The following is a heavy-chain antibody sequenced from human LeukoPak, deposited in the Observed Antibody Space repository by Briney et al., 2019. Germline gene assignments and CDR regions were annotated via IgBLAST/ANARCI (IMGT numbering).Heavy chain of an antibody. CDR1: GFTFSRYW. J-gene: IGHJ4*02. D-gene: IGHD3-16*02. CDR2: INTDGSST. Sequence: GSLRLSCAASGFTFSRYWMHWVRQAPGKGLVWVSRINTDGSSTSYADSVKGRFTISRDNAKNTLYLQMNSLRVEDTAVYYCTRGYPIFDYWGQETLVTVSS. CDR3: TRGYPIFDY. V-gene: IGHV3-74*01.